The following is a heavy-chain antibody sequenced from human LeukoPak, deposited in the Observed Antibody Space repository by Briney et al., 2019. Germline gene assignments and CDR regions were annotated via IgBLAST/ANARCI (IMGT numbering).Heavy chain of an antibody. J-gene: IGHJ4*02. V-gene: IGHV4-30-2*03. Sequence: SETLSLTCAVSGGSISSGGYSWSWIRQPPGKGLEWIGYIYHSGSTYYNPSLKSRVTISVDTSKNQFSLKLSSVTAADTAVYYCARQGDSSGYYYYWGQGTLVTVSS. CDR1: GGSISSGGYS. D-gene: IGHD3-22*01. CDR2: IYHSGST. CDR3: ARQGDSSGYYYY.